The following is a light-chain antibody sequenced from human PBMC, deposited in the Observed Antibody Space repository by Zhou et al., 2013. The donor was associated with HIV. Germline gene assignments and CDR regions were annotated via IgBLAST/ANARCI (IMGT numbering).Light chain of an antibody. CDR3: QQCDSYSWT. CDR2: KAS. Sequence: DIQMTQSPSTLSASVGDRVTITCRASQSISSWLAWYQQKPGKAPKLLIYKASSLETGVPSRFSGSGSGTEFTLTISSLQPDDFATYYCQQCDSYSWTFGQGTRWK. CDR1: QSISSW. V-gene: IGKV1-5*03. J-gene: IGKJ1*01.